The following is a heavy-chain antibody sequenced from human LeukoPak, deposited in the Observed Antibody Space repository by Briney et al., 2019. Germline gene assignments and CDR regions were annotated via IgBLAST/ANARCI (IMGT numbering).Heavy chain of an antibody. CDR3: ARTPMVVAATPFDY. CDR1: GGSFSGYY. Sequence: SETLSLTCAVYGGSFSGYYWSWIRQPPGKGLEWIGEINHSGGTNYNPSLKSRVTISVDTSKNQFSLKLSSVTAADTAVYYCARTPMVVAATPFDYWGQGTLVTVSS. CDR2: INHSGGT. V-gene: IGHV4-34*01. D-gene: IGHD2-15*01. J-gene: IGHJ4*02.